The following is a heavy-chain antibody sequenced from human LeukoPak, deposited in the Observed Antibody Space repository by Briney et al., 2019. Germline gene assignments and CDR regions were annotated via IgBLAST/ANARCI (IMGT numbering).Heavy chain of an antibody. CDR1: GFTFSSYG. D-gene: IGHD1-26*01. Sequence: GGSLRLSCAASGFTFSSYGMHWVRQAPGKGLERVAFIRYDGSNKYYADSVKGRFTISRDNSKNTLYLQMNSLRAEDTAVYYCAKDRYSGSYSGGYYFDYWGQGTLVTVSS. J-gene: IGHJ4*02. V-gene: IGHV3-30*02. CDR2: IRYDGSNK. CDR3: AKDRYSGSYSGGYYFDY.